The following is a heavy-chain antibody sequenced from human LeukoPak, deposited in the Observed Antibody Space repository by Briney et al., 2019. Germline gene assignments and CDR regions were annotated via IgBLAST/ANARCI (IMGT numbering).Heavy chain of an antibody. V-gene: IGHV4-59*12. D-gene: IGHD2-2*02. CDR1: GGSISSYY. CDR2: IYYSGST. J-gene: IGHJ4*02. Sequence: SETLSLTCTVSGGSISSYYWSWIRQPPGKGLEWIGYIYYSGSTNYNPSPKSRVTISVDTSKNQFSLKLSSVTAADTAVYYCARLGPDIVVVPAAIRDDYWGQGTLVTVSS. CDR3: ARLGPDIVVVPAAIRDDY.